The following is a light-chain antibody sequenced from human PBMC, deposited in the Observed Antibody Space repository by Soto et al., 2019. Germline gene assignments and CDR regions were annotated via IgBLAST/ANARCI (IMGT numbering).Light chain of an antibody. V-gene: IGKV1D-8*01. Sequence: VIWMTQSPSLVSASTGDRVNISCRMSQAISSHLAWYQQKPGKAPNLLIFATSTLHSGVTSRFSGSRFGTDFILSISRLQSEDFATYYCQQYYSFPYTFGRGTKVEI. J-gene: IGKJ2*01. CDR1: QAISSH. CDR2: ATS. CDR3: QQYYSFPYT.